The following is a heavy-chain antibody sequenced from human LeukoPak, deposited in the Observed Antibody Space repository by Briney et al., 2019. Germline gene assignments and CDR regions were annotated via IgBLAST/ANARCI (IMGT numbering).Heavy chain of an antibody. D-gene: IGHD3-3*01. CDR2: ISGSGGST. CDR3: AKFAVVRDRSYYFDY. V-gene: IGHV3-23*01. CDR1: GFSFSSYA. J-gene: IGHJ4*02. Sequence: PGGSLRLSCAASGFSFSSYAMSWVRQAPGKGLEWVSAISGSGGSTYYADSVKGRFTISRDNSKNTLYLQMNSLRAEDTAVYYCAKFAVVRDRSYYFDYWGQGTLVTVSS.